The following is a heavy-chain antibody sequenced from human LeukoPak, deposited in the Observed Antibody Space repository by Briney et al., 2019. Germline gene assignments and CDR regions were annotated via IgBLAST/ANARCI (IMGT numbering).Heavy chain of an antibody. J-gene: IGHJ4*02. V-gene: IGHV3-30*02. CDR1: GFTFSSYG. D-gene: IGHD2-2*01. CDR3: AKDGTKRFDY. CDR2: IRYDGGDK. Sequence: GGSLRLSCAASGFTFSSYGMHWVRQAPGKGLEWVAFIRYDGGDKYSADSVKGRFSISRDNSKNTLYLQMNSLRSEDTAVYYCAKDGTKRFDYWGQGTLVTVSS.